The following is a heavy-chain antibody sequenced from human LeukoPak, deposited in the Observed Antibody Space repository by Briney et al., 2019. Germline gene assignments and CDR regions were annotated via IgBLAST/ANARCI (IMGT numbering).Heavy chain of an antibody. J-gene: IGHJ4*02. CDR3: AKWGDYDILTGYYVSDF. CDR2: ITGSGDTT. V-gene: IGHV3-23*01. Sequence: PGGSLRLSCAASGFIFRNYAMSCVRQAPGKGLEWVSAITGSGDTTYYADSVKGWFTISRDNSKHTLYVEMNTLRAEDTAVYYCAKWGDYDILTGYYVSDFWGQGTLVTVSS. CDR1: GFIFRNYA. D-gene: IGHD3-9*01.